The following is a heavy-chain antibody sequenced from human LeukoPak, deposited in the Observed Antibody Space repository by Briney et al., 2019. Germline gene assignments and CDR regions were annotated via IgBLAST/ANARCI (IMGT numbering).Heavy chain of an antibody. J-gene: IGHJ3*02. CDR2: MNPNSGNT. CDR3: ALTNVGYCSSTSCPRAFDI. D-gene: IGHD2-2*01. Sequence: GASVKVSCKASGYTFTSYDINWVRQATGQGLEWMGRMNPNSGNTGYAQKFQGRVTITRNTSISTAYMELSSLRSEDTAVYYCALTNVGYCSSTSCPRAFDIWGQGTMVTVSS. CDR1: GYTFTSYD. V-gene: IGHV1-8*03.